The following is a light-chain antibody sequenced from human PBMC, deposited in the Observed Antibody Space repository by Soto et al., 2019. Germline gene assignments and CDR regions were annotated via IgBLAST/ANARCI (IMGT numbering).Light chain of an antibody. CDR1: QNIDNK. CDR2: DAS. CDR3: QQFHYWWT. Sequence: EIVMTQSPATLSVSPGERATLSCRASQNIDNKLVWYQQKPGQVPRLLIYDASTRATGIPARFSGSGSGTEFTLTISSLQSEDFAFYYCQQFHYWWTFGQGTKVDSK. V-gene: IGKV3-15*01. J-gene: IGKJ1*01.